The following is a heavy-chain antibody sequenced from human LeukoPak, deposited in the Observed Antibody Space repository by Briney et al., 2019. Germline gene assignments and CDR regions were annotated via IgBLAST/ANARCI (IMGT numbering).Heavy chain of an antibody. Sequence: ASVKVSCNASGYTFTSYYMHWVRQAPGQGLEWMGIINPSGGSTSYAQKFQGRVTMTRDTSTSTVYMELSSLRSEDTAVYYCARDMRFLAVAGTGKWFDPWGQGTLVTVSS. J-gene: IGHJ5*02. V-gene: IGHV1-46*01. D-gene: IGHD6-19*01. CDR1: GYTFTSYY. CDR3: ARDMRFLAVAGTGKWFDP. CDR2: INPSGGST.